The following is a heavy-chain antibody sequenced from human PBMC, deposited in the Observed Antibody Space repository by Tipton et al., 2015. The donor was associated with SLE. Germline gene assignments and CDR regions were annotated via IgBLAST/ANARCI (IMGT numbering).Heavy chain of an antibody. CDR3: AKQISPHYGMDV. J-gene: IGHJ6*02. Sequence: SLRLSCTASGFIFSTHAMTWVRQAPGKGLEWVSIIYSGGSTYYADSVKGRFTISRDNSKNTLYLQMNSLRTEDTAVYYCAKQISPHYGMDVWGQGTTVTVSS. CDR2: IYSGGST. V-gene: IGHV3-66*02. D-gene: IGHD1/OR15-1a*01. CDR1: GFIFSTHA.